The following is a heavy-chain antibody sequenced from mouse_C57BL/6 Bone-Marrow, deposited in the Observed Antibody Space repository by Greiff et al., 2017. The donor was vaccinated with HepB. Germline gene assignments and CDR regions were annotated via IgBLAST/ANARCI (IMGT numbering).Heavy chain of an antibody. D-gene: IGHD2-1*01. J-gene: IGHJ2*01. CDR1: GYAFTNYL. V-gene: IGHV1-54*01. CDR3: ARGGGNYYFDY. Sequence: QVQLQQSGAELVRPGTSVKVSCKASGYAFTNYLIEWVNQRPGQGLEWIGVINPGSGGTNYNEKFKGKATLTADKSSSTAYMQLSSLTSEDSAVYFCARGGGNYYFDYWGQGTTLTVSS. CDR2: INPGSGGT.